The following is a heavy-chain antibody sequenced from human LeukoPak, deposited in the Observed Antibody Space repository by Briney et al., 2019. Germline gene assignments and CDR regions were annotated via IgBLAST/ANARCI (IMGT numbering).Heavy chain of an antibody. J-gene: IGHJ6*03. Sequence: GESLKISCKGSGYSFTSYWIGWVRQMPGKGLQWMGIIYPGDSDTRYSPSFQGQVTISADKSISTAYLQWSSLKASDTAMYYCARHLYGRHIVATITQAYYYYYYMDVWGKGTTVTVSS. CDR2: IYPGDSDT. D-gene: IGHD5-12*01. CDR1: GYSFTSYW. V-gene: IGHV5-51*01. CDR3: ARHLYGRHIVATITQAYYYYYYMDV.